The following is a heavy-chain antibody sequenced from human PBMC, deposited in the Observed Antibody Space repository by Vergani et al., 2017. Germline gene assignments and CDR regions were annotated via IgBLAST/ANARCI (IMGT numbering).Heavy chain of an antibody. CDR1: GGTISSYY. V-gene: IGHV4-59*01. D-gene: IGHD3-16*01. Sequence: QVQLQESGPGLVKPSETLSLTCTVSGGTISSYYWSWIRQPPGKGLEWIGYIYYSGSPNYNPSLKSRVTISVDTSKNQFSLKLSSVTAADTAVYYCARATHPKGDFDYWGQGTLVTVSS. CDR2: IYYSGSP. CDR3: ARATHPKGDFDY. J-gene: IGHJ4*02.